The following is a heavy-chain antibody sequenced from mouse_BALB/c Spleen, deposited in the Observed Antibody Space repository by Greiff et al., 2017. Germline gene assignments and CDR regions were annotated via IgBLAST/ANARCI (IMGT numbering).Heavy chain of an antibody. CDR2: IYPGDGDT. CDR3: ATPRSSYRYFDV. CDR1: GYAFSSSW. Sequence: QVQLQQSGPELVKPGASVKISCKASGYAFSSSWMNWVKQRPGQGLEWIGRIYPGDGDTNYNGKFKGKATLTADKSSSTAYMQLSSLTSVDSAVYFCATPRSSYRYFDVWGAGTTVTVSS. V-gene: IGHV1-82*01. J-gene: IGHJ1*01. D-gene: IGHD1-1*01.